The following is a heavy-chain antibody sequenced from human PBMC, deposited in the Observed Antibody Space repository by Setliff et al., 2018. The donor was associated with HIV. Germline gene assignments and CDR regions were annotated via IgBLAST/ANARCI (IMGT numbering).Heavy chain of an antibody. CDR1: EYSFTSYD. J-gene: IGHJ4*02. CDR2: LNPNSHNT. V-gene: IGHV1-8*01. Sequence: ASVKVSCKPSEYSFTSYDINWVRRATGQGLEWMGWLNPNSHNTGYAQKFQGRVAMTWDTSISTAYMVLSNLKSEDTAVYYCAREGGGHTSHGPTYYWGQGTLVTVSS. CDR3: AREGGGHTSHGPTYY. D-gene: IGHD3-16*01.